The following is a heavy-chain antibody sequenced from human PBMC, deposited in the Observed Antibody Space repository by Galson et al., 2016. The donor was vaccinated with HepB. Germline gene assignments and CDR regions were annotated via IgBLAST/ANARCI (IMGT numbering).Heavy chain of an antibody. J-gene: IGHJ4*02. V-gene: IGHV3-73*01. Sequence: SLRLSCAASGFTFSDSAMHWVRQASGKGLEWVGRIRSKANSYATAYGASVKGRFTISRDDSENTAYLQMNSLKAEDTAVYYCTTGEAIVGAAYMRYAFDKWGQGSLLTVTS. CDR2: IRSKANSYAT. CDR3: TTGEAIVGAAYMRYAFDK. CDR1: GFTFSDSA. D-gene: IGHD1-26*01.